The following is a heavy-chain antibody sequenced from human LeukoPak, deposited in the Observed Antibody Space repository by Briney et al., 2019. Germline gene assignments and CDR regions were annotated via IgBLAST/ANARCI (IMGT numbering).Heavy chain of an antibody. CDR3: EKDSSFGSGSYYNTET. D-gene: IGHD3-10*01. CDR1: GFSFSSFG. CDR2: ISYDGSNK. Sequence: GTSLRLSCAASGFSFSSFGMHWVRHAPGKELEWLAVISYDGSNKYYADSVKGRFTISRDNSKNTLFLQMNSLRPADTAVYYCEKDSSFGSGSYYNTETWGQGTMVTVSS. J-gene: IGHJ3*01. V-gene: IGHV3-30*18.